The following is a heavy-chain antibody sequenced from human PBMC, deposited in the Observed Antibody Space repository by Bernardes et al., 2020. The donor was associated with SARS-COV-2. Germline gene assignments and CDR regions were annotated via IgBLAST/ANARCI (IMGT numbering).Heavy chain of an antibody. Sequence: SETLSLTCTVSGDYMRSNYWGWIRQTPGKGLEWIGYIHDGGAVIYNPSLKSRVTISPDFSANKFYLTVNSVTTADTAVYYCARIMGGVSVYLSVWGQGAPVAVSS. V-gene: IGHV4-59*01. J-gene: IGHJ4*02. CDR2: IHDGGAV. CDR3: ARIMGGVSVYLSV. D-gene: IGHD3-16*02. CDR1: GDYMRSNY.